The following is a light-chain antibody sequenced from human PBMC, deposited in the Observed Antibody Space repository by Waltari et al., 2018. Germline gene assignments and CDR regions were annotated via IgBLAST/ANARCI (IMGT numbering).Light chain of an antibody. CDR1: QSISSY. CDR3: QQSYSTPYT. J-gene: IGKJ2*01. CDR2: AAS. Sequence: DIQMTQSPSSLSASVGDRVSITCRASQSISSYVNWYQQKSGKAPKLLISAASSLQSGVPLRFSGSGSGTDFTLTIRSLQPEDFATYYCQQSYSTPYTFGQGTKLEIK. V-gene: IGKV1-39*01.